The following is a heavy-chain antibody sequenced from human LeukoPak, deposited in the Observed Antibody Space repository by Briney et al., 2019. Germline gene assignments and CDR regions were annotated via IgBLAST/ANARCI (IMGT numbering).Heavy chain of an antibody. D-gene: IGHD2-15*01. J-gene: IGHJ4*02. Sequence: SETLSLTCTVSGGSISSSSYYWGWIRQPPGKGQEWIGSIYYSGSTYYNPSLKSRVTISVDTSKNQFSLKLSSVTAADTAVYYCARLQGYCSGGSCYGVDYWGQGTLVTVSS. CDR2: IYYSGST. CDR1: GGSISSSSYY. V-gene: IGHV4-39*01. CDR3: ARLQGYCSGGSCYGVDY.